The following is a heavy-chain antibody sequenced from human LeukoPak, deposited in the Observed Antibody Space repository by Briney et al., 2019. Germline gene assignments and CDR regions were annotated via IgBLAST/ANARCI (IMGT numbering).Heavy chain of an antibody. J-gene: IGHJ6*02. CDR3: ARSRFGELFLPQLRGLFRGMDV. Sequence: SVKVSCKASGGTFSSYAISWVRQAPGQGLEWMGRIIPILGIANYAQKFQGRVTITADKSTSTAYMELSSLRSEDTAVYYCARSRFGELFLPQLRGLFRGMDVWGQGATVTVSS. CDR2: IIPILGIA. V-gene: IGHV1-69*04. CDR1: GGTFSSYA. D-gene: IGHD3-10*01.